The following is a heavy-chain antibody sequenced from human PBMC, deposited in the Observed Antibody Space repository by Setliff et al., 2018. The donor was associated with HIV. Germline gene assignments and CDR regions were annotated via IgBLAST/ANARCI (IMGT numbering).Heavy chain of an antibody. CDR3: AARNAGNPTRHFDY. CDR1: GYSISNGYY. V-gene: IGHV4-38-2*01. J-gene: IGHJ4*02. Sequence: SETLSLTCALSGYSISNGYYWGWIRQPSGKGLEWIGSIYHSGSTFYNPSLRSRVTISVDTSQDQFSLRLTSLTAADTAVYYCAARNAGNPTRHFDYWGQGTQVTVSS. CDR2: IYHSGST.